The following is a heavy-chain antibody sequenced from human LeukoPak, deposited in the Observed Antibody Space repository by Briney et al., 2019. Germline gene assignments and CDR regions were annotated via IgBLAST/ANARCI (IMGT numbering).Heavy chain of an antibody. J-gene: IGHJ4*02. CDR2: INHSGST. CDR3: ARRKYSSSRIAPIDY. V-gene: IGHV4-34*01. CDR1: GGSFSGYY. Sequence: PSETLSLTCAVYGGSFSGYYWSWIRQPPGKGLEWLGEINHSGSTNYNPSLKSRVTISVDTSKNQFSLKLSSVTAADTAVYYCARRKYSSSRIAPIDYWGQGTLVTVSS. D-gene: IGHD6-13*01.